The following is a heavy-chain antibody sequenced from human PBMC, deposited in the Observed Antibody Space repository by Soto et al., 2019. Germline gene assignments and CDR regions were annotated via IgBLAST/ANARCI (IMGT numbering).Heavy chain of an antibody. CDR1: GGTFSSYA. D-gene: IGHD2-2*01. V-gene: IGHV1-69*01. Sequence: QVQLVQSGAEVKKPGSSVKVSCKASGGTFSSYAISWVRQAPGQGLEWMGGIIPISGTANYALKYQGRVTITADESTSTVYMELSRLRSEATAVYFCARAQGSSTSLEIYYYYYYGMDVWGQGTTVTVSS. CDR3: ARAQGSSTSLEIYYYYYYGMDV. J-gene: IGHJ6*02. CDR2: IIPISGTA.